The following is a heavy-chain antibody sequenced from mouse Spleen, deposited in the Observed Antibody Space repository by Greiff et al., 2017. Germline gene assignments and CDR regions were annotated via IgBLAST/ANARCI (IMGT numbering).Heavy chain of an antibody. J-gene: IGHJ1*01. CDR3: TAVVDPNWYFDV. D-gene: IGHD1-1*01. V-gene: IGHV14-4*02. Sequence: VQLQQSGAELVRSGASVKLSCTASGFNIKDYYMHWVKQRPEQGLEWIGWIDPENGDTEYAPKFQGKATMTADTSSNTAYLQLSSLTSEDTAVYYCTAVVDPNWYFDVWGAGTTVTVSS. CDR2: IDPENGDT. CDR1: GFNIKDYY.